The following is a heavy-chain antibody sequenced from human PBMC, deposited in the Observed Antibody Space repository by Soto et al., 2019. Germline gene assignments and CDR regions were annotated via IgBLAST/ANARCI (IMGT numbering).Heavy chain of an antibody. D-gene: IGHD5-12*01. CDR2: ISAYNGNT. V-gene: IGHV1-18*04. CDR1: GYTFTSYG. Sequence: ASVKVSCKASGYTFTSYGISWVRQAPGQGLEWMGWISAYNGNTNYVQKLQGRVTMTTDTSTSTAYMELRSLRSDDTAVYYCARVLRGYSGYGFPYYYYYGMDVWGQGTTVTVSS. CDR3: ARVLRGYSGYGFPYYYYYGMDV. J-gene: IGHJ6*02.